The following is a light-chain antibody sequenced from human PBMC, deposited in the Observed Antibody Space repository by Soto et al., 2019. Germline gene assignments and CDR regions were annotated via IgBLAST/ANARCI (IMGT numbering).Light chain of an antibody. V-gene: IGKV3-11*01. CDR1: QSVRTY. Sequence: IVLTQYPATLSLSPGKRATLSCRASQSVRTYLAWSQQKPGQAPRLLIYDALHRATDIPARFSGSGSGTDFTLTISDLEAEDFAVYYCQQRSGWLTVGGGTKVEIK. J-gene: IGKJ4*01. CDR2: DAL. CDR3: QQRSGWLT.